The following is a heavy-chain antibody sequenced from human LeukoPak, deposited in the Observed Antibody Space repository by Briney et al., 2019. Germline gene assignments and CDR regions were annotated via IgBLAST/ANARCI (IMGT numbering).Heavy chain of an antibody. CDR2: ITSDGSGT. CDR1: GFTFNTYW. CDR3: ARSPGRVGATQSSRHAFDI. D-gene: IGHD1-26*01. V-gene: IGHV3-74*01. Sequence: QPGGSLRLSCAASGFTFNTYWMHWVRQTPGKGLVWVSRITSDGSGTSYADSVKGRFTISRDNAKNSLYLQMNSLRAEDTAVYYCARSPGRVGATQSSRHAFDIWGQGTMVTVSS. J-gene: IGHJ3*02.